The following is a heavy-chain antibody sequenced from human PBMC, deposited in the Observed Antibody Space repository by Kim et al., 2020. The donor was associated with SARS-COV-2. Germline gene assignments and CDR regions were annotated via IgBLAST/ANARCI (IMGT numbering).Heavy chain of an antibody. D-gene: IGHD2-2*01. CDR3: VAGYDNGE. J-gene: IGHJ4*02. V-gene: IGHV3-7*03. CDR1: GFTFRKYW. Sequence: GGSLRLSCAASGFTFRKYWMMWVRQAPGKGLEWVANINNDGSAKYYVDSVKGRFTIARDNTKDSVSLRMSSLRGDDTAVYYCVAGYDNGEWGQGTRVTVSS. CDR2: INNDGSAK.